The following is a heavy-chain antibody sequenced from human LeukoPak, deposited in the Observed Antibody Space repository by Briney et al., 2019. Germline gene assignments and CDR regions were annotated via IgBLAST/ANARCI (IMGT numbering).Heavy chain of an antibody. CDR3: ARVKVSSYYYYVMDV. CDR1: GGSISSYY. CDR2: ISDIGSI. Sequence: ASETLSLTCTVSGGSISSYYWSWIRQPPGKGLEWVAYISDIGSINYNPSLKSRVTISLDTSKNQFSLKLSAVTAADTAVYYCARVKVSSYYYYVMDVWGQGTTVTVSS. D-gene: IGHD6-6*01. V-gene: IGHV4-59*08. J-gene: IGHJ6*02.